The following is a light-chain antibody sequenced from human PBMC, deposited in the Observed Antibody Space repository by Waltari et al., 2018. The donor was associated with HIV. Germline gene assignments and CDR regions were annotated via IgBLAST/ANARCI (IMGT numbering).Light chain of an antibody. CDR3: QQYDSFPIT. CDR2: DAS. CDR1: QDIRKF. Sequence: DIEMTQSPSSLSASIGDRVTITCQASQDIRKFLNWYQQKPGKAPKVLIYDASNLESGVPSRFSGSVSGTDFTFAISGLQPEDIATYYCQQYDSFPITFGQGTRLEIK. V-gene: IGKV1-33*01. J-gene: IGKJ5*01.